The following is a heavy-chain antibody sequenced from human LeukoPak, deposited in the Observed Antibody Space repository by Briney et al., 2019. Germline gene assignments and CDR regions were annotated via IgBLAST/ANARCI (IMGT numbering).Heavy chain of an antibody. V-gene: IGHV3-23*01. J-gene: IGHJ4*02. CDR3: AKSGGVVVNKYYFDY. CDR1: GFTFNSYG. Sequence: GGSLRLSCAASGFTFNSYGMTWVRQAPGKGLEWVSTISGSGGSTYYADSVKGRFTISRDNSKNTLYLQMNSLRAEDTAVYYCAKSGGVVVNKYYFDYWGQGTLVTVSS. CDR2: ISGSGGST. D-gene: IGHD3-22*01.